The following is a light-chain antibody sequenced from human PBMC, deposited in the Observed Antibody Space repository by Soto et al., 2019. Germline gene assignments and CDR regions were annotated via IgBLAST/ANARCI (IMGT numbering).Light chain of an antibody. Sequence: EIVMTQSPATLSVSPGERATLSCRASQSVRHNLAWYQQKPGQAPRLLIYGASTRATDIPARFSGSGSGTEFTLTISSLQSEDFAVYYCQQSNNWPYTFGQGTKVDI. CDR1: QSVRHN. CDR2: GAS. CDR3: QQSNNWPYT. J-gene: IGKJ2*01. V-gene: IGKV3-15*01.